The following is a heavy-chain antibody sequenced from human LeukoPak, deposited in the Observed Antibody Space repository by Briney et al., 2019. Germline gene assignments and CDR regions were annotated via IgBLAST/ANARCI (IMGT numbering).Heavy chain of an antibody. D-gene: IGHD3-10*01. J-gene: IGHJ3*01. CDR1: GYTFTSYG. CDR3: ARDQGVQGPGCAFDF. V-gene: IGHV1-18*01. CDR2: ISAYNGNT. Sequence: VASVKVSCKASGYTFTSYGISWVRQAPGQGLEWMGWISAYNGNTNYAQKLQGRVTMTTDTSTSTAYMELRSLRSDDTAVYYCARDQGVQGPGCAFDFWGQGTMVTVSS.